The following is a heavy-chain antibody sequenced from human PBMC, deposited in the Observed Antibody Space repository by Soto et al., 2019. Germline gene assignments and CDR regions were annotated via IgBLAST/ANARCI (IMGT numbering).Heavy chain of an antibody. CDR1: GGSISSYY. CDR2: IYYSGST. J-gene: IGHJ4*02. Sequence: SETLSLTCTVSGGSISSYYWSWIRQPPGKGLEWIGYIYYSGSTNYNPSLKSRVTISVDTSQNPFSLTLSSVTAADTAVYHCARHLAVTTYFDYWGQGTLVTVSS. CDR3: ARHLAVTTYFDY. V-gene: IGHV4-59*08. D-gene: IGHD4-4*01.